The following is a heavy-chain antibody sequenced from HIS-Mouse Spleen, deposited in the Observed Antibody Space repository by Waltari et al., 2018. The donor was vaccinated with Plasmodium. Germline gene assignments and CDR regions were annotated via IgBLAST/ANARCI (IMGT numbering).Heavy chain of an antibody. D-gene: IGHD6-13*01. V-gene: IGHV3-30*04. CDR3: ARAHTGYSSSWYYYGMDV. CDR2: ISYDGSNK. Sequence: SGFTFSSYAMHWVRQAPGKGLEWVAVISYDGSNKYYADSVKGRFTISRDNSKNTLYLQMNSLRAEDTAVYYCARAHTGYSSSWYYYGMDVWGQGTTVTVSS. CDR1: GFTFSSYA. J-gene: IGHJ6*02.